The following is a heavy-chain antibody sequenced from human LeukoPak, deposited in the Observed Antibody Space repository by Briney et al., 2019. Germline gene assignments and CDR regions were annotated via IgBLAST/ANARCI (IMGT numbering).Heavy chain of an antibody. Sequence: SGPALVKPTQPLTLTCTFSGFSLSTSGMRVSWIRQPPGKALEWLARIDWDDDNFYSTSLKTRLTISKDTSKNQVVLTMTNMDPVDTATYYCARILGGSYSYAFDIWGQGTMVTVSS. J-gene: IGHJ3*02. D-gene: IGHD1-26*01. V-gene: IGHV2-70*04. CDR3: ARILGGSYSYAFDI. CDR2: IDWDDDN. CDR1: GFSLSTSGMR.